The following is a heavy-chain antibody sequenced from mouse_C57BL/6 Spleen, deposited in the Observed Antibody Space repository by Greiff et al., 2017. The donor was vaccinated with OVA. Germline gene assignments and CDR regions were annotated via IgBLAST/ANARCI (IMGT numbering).Heavy chain of an antibody. J-gene: IGHJ1*03. V-gene: IGHV14-4*01. CDR1: GFNIKDDY. D-gene: IGHD1-1*01. Sequence: EVQLQQSGAELVRPGASVKLSCTASGFNIKDDYMHWVKLRPEQGLEWIGWIDPENGDTEYASKFQGKATITADTSSNTAYLQLSSLTSEDTAVYYCTPLYYGSSYVGWYFDVWGTGTTVTVSS. CDR2: IDPENGDT. CDR3: TPLYYGSSYVGWYFDV.